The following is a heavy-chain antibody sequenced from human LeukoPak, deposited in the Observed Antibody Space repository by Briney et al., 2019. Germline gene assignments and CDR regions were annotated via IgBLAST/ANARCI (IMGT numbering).Heavy chain of an antibody. J-gene: IGHJ4*02. CDR1: GGSVSSSGYY. D-gene: IGHD4-17*01. CDR2: IHYNGGT. Sequence: SETLSLTCTVSGGSVSSSGYYWGWIRQPPGKGLEWIGTIHYNGGTYYNPSLKGRVTISIDTSKNRFSLQLSSVAAADTAVYYCTRGYGDYDFDYWGQGTLVTVSS. V-gene: IGHV4-39*01. CDR3: TRGYGDYDFDY.